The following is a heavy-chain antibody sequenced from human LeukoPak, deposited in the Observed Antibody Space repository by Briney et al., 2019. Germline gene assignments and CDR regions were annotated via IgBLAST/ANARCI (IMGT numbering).Heavy chain of an antibody. V-gene: IGHV6-1*01. D-gene: IGHD3-22*01. J-gene: IGHJ4*02. CDR2: TYYRSKWYN. CDR1: GDSVSSNSAA. CDR3: ARSGMGYYYDSSGYYYDY. Sequence: SQTLSLTCAISGDSVSSNSAAWNWIRQSPSRGLEGLGRTYYRSKWYNDYAVSVKSRITINPDTSQNQFSLQLNSVTPEDTAVYYCARSGMGYYYDSSGYYYDYWGQGTLVPVSS.